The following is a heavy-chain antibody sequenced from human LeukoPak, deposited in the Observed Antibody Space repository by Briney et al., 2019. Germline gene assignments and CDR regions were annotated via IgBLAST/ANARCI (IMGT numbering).Heavy chain of an antibody. CDR3: ARSYDFWSGPPVMDV. Sequence: PGASVKVSCKASGYTFTSYDINWVRQATGQGLEWMGWMNPNSGNTGYAQKFQGRVTITRNTSISTAYMELSSLRSEDTAVYYCARSYDFWSGPPVMDVWGKGTTVTVSS. CDR1: GYTFTSYD. J-gene: IGHJ6*03. V-gene: IGHV1-8*03. D-gene: IGHD3-3*01. CDR2: MNPNSGNT.